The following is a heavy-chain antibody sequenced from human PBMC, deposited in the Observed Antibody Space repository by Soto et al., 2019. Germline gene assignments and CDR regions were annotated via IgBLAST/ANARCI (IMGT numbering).Heavy chain of an antibody. CDR3: AHRRGGYNWDDCYFDF. Sequence: QITLKESGPTLVKPTQTLTLTCTFSGFSISTSVVGVGWIRQPPGKALEWLAFTYWDDDNRYNPSLRSRLTVAKDTSKRLVVLLMTSVDPVDTATYYCAHRRGGYNWDDCYFDFWGQGTLVTVSS. V-gene: IGHV2-5*02. CDR2: TYWDDDN. J-gene: IGHJ4*02. D-gene: IGHD1-1*01. CDR1: GFSISTSVVG.